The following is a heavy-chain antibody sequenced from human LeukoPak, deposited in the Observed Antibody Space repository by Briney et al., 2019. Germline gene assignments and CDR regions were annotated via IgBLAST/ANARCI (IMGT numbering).Heavy chain of an antibody. D-gene: IGHD1-26*01. CDR3: AKCGRSGSYTTYYFDY. J-gene: IGHJ4*02. CDR2: IWYDGSNK. V-gene: IGHV3-33*06. Sequence: PGGSLRLSCAASGFTFSSYGMQWVRQAPGKGLEWVAVIWYDGSNKYYADSVKGRFTISRDNSKNTRYLQMNSLRAEDTAVYYCAKCGRSGSYTTYYFDYWGQGTLVTVSS. CDR1: GFTFSSYG.